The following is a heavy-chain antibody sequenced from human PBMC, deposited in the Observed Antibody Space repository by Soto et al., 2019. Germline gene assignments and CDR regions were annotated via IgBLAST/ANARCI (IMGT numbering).Heavy chain of an antibody. Sequence: GASVKVSCKASGGTFSSYTISWVRQAPGQGLEWMGRIIPILGIANYAQKFQGRVTITADKSTSTAYMELSSLRSEDTAVYYCARAMYCSSTSCYGNFDYYYYYMDVRGKGTTVTVSS. J-gene: IGHJ6*03. CDR2: IIPILGIA. D-gene: IGHD2-2*01. V-gene: IGHV1-69*02. CDR1: GGTFSSYT. CDR3: ARAMYCSSTSCYGNFDYYYYYMDV.